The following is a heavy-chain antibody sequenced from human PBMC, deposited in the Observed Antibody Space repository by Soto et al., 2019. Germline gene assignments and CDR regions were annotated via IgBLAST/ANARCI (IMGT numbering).Heavy chain of an antibody. CDR1: GGSISSSSYY. J-gene: IGHJ4*02. V-gene: IGHV4-39*01. CDR3: ARVVRGVMVDY. Sequence: QLQLQESGPGLVKPSETLSLTCTVSGGSISSSSYYWGWIRQPPGKGLEWIGSICYSGSTYYNPSLKSRVTISVDTSKNQFSLKLSSVTAADTAVYYCARVVRGVMVDYWGQGTLVTVSS. D-gene: IGHD3-10*01. CDR2: ICYSGST.